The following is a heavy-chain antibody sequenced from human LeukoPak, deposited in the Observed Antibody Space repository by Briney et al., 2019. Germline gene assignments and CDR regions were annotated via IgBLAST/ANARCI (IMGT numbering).Heavy chain of an antibody. CDR2: ISSSSSYI. CDR3: ARDTRYYDFWSGYSDY. V-gene: IGHV3-21*01. CDR1: GFTFSSYS. D-gene: IGHD3-3*01. Sequence: GSLRPSCAASGFTFSSYSMNWVRQAPGKGLEWVSSISSSSSYIYYADSVKGRFTISRDNAKNSLYLQMNSLRAEDTAVYYCARDTRYYDFWSGYSDYWGQGTLVTVSS. J-gene: IGHJ4*02.